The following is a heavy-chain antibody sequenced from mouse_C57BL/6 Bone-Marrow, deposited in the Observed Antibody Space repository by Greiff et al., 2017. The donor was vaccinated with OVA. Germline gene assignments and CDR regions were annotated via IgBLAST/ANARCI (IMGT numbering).Heavy chain of an antibody. V-gene: IGHV5-4*01. CDR1: GFTFSSYA. CDR3: ARDNYRSDDDAMDY. Sequence: EVKLVESGGGLVKPGGSLKLSCAASGFTFSSYAMSWVRQTPEKRLEWVATISDGGSYTYYPDNVKGRFTISRDNAKNNLYLQMSHLKSEDTARYYCARDNYRSDDDAMDYWGQGTSVTVSS. J-gene: IGHJ4*01. CDR2: ISDGGSYT. D-gene: IGHD1-1*01.